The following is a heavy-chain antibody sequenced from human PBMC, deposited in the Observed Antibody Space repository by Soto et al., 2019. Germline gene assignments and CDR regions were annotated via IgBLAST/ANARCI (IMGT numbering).Heavy chain of an antibody. D-gene: IGHD3-22*01. CDR3: ARENYYFDTDGYYYVFDS. V-gene: IGHV4-4*07. Sequence: QVQLQESGPGLVKPSETLSLTCAVSGGSISNYFWSWIRQPAGQGLECIGRISTSGSTNYNPSLKSRVTMSIDTSKKLFSLKLRSVTAADTATYYCARENYYFDTDGYYYVFDSWGQGTLVTVSS. CDR1: GGSISNYF. CDR2: ISTSGST. J-gene: IGHJ4*02.